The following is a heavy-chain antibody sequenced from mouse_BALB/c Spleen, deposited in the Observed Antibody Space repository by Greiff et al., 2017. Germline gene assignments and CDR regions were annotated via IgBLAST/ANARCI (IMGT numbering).Heavy chain of an antibody. Sequence: QVQLQQSGPELVKPGASVKISCKASGYAFSSSWMNWVKQRPGQGLEWIGRIYPGDGDTNYNGKFKGKATLTADKSSSTAYMQLSSLTSVDSAVYFCARSDGWGYWGQGTSVTVSS. CDR2: IYPGDGDT. CDR1: GYAFSSSW. V-gene: IGHV1-82*01. CDR3: ARSDGWGY. D-gene: IGHD2-3*01. J-gene: IGHJ4*01.